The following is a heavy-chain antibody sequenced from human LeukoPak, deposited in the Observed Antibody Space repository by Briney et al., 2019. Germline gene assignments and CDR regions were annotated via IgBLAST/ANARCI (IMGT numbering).Heavy chain of an antibody. D-gene: IGHD1-26*01. CDR1: GFTFSSYS. CDR3: AKGPEIVGATKGAFDI. J-gene: IGHJ3*02. Sequence: GGSLRLSCAASGFTFSSYSMNWVRQAPGKGLEWVSAISGSGGSTYYADSVKGRFTISRDNSKNTLYLQMNSLRAEDTAVYYCAKGPEIVGATKGAFDIWGQGTMVTVSS. CDR2: ISGSGGST. V-gene: IGHV3-23*01.